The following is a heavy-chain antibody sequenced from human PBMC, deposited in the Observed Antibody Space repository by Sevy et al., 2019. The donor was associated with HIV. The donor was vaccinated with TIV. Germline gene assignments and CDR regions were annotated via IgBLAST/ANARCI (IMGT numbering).Heavy chain of an antibody. CDR1: GFTFSDYS. Sequence: GESLKISCAASGFTFSDYSMHWVRQAPGKGLEWVAVISYDGRNNKYNVDSVKGRFTISRDNSMNTLFLQMNSLRAEDSAIYYCARDRGEILRSAFDYWGQGTLVTVSS. V-gene: IGHV3-30*14. D-gene: IGHD3-16*01. J-gene: IGHJ4*02. CDR3: ARDRGEILRSAFDY. CDR2: ISYDGRNNK.